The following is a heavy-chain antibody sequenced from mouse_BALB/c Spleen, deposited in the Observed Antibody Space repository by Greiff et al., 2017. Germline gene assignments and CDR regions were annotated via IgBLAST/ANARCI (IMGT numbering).Heavy chain of an antibody. CDR3: ARDKNYYGSSYFDV. J-gene: IGHJ1*01. CDR1: GFTFSSYG. CDR2: INSNGGST. D-gene: IGHD1-1*01. Sequence: EVKLVESGGGLVQPGGSLKLSCAASGFTFSSYGMSWVRQTPDKRLELVATINSNGGSTYYPDSVKGRFTISRDNAKNTLYLQMSSLKSEDTAMYYCARDKNYYGSSYFDVWGAGTTVTVSS. V-gene: IGHV5-6-3*01.